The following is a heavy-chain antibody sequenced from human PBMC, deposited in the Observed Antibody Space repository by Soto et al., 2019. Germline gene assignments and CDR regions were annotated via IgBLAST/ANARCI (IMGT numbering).Heavy chain of an antibody. Sequence: QVQLQESGPGLVTPSETLSLTCTVSGGSIGGYSWNWIRQSPGRGLEAIGDVLYSGNTNYNPSLESRVTISVGPSKHQFSLKLTSVTAADPATYYCAKTRGVTGTTFNWFDSWGQGTQVSVSS. CDR3: AKTRGVTGTTFNWFDS. CDR1: GGSIGGYS. CDR2: VLYSGNT. D-gene: IGHD1-1*01. J-gene: IGHJ5*01. V-gene: IGHV4-59*01.